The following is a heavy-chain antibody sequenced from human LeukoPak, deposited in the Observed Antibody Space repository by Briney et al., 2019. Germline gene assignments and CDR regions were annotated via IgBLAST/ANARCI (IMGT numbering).Heavy chain of an antibody. J-gene: IGHJ5*02. Sequence: GGSLRLSCAASGFTFDDYAMHWVRQAPGKGLEWVSGISWNSGSIGYADSVKGRFTISRDNAKNSLYLQMNSLRAEDTALYYCAKSKAGAHIVGATPWFDPWGQGTLVTVSS. CDR2: ISWNSGSI. CDR1: GFTFDDYA. CDR3: AKSKAGAHIVGATPWFDP. D-gene: IGHD1-26*01. V-gene: IGHV3-9*01.